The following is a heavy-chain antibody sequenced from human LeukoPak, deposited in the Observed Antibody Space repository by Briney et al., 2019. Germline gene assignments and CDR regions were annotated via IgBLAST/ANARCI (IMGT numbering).Heavy chain of an antibody. CDR1: GFTLSSNY. CDR2: IYSGGST. D-gene: IGHD1-1*01. J-gene: IGHJ4*02. CDR3: ARVDSATGTFDY. Sequence: RGSLRLSCSASGFTLSSNYMSWVRQTPGRGLERVSAIYSGGSTYYADSVKGRFTISRDNSKNTLDLQINSLRAEDTHVYYCARVDSATGTFDYWGQGSLVTVSS. V-gene: IGHV3-53*01.